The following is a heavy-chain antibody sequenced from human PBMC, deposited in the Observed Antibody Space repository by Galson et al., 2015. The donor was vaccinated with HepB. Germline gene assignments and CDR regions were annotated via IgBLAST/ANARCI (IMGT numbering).Heavy chain of an antibody. V-gene: IGHV3-23*01. Sequence: SLRLSCAASEFTFRGHAMSWVRQAPGKGLEWVSSLSGSGMSIFYAESVKGRFTISRDNFKNTLYLQMNSLRAEDTALYYCAKDEDFDSTGVLDHWGQGTLVVVSS. J-gene: IGHJ4*02. D-gene: IGHD2-8*02. CDR1: EFTFRGHA. CDR2: LSGSGMSI. CDR3: AKDEDFDSTGVLDH.